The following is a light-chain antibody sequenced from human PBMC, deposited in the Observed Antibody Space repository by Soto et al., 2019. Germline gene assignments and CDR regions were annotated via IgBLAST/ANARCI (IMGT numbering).Light chain of an antibody. CDR2: EVS. CDR1: SSDVGVYNY. V-gene: IGLV2-14*01. Sequence: QSVLTQPASVSGSPGQSITISCTGTSSDVGVYNYVSWYQQHPGKAPKLMIYEVSNRPSGVSNRFSGSKSGSTASLTISGLQAEDEADYYCSSYTTSSTYVFGTGTKVTV. CDR3: SSYTTSSTYV. J-gene: IGLJ1*01.